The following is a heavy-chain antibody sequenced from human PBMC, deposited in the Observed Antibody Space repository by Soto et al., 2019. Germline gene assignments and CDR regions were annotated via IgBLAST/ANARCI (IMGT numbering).Heavy chain of an antibody. D-gene: IGHD1-26*01. CDR2: ISYDGSNK. CDR1: GFTFSSYG. V-gene: IGHV3-30*18. CDR3: AKDPHAAHIVGRREYFQH. J-gene: IGHJ1*01. Sequence: QVQLVESGGGVVQPGRSLRLSCAASGFTFSSYGMHWVRQAPGKGLEWVAVISYDGSNKYYADSVKGRFTISRDNSKNTLYLQMNSLRAEDTAVYYCAKDPHAAHIVGRREYFQHWDQGTLVTVSS.